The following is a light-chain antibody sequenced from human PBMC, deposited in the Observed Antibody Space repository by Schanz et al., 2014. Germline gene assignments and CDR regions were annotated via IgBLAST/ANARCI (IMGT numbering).Light chain of an antibody. CDR1: QSIISRD. V-gene: IGKV3D-15*01. CDR2: GAS. Sequence: ETVLTQSPGTLSLSPGERATLSCRASQSIISRDLAWYQQKPGQAPNVLIYGASRRATGIPDRFSGSGSGTEFTLTISSLQSEDFAVYYCQQYNNWPPWTFGQGTKVEIK. J-gene: IGKJ1*01. CDR3: QQYNNWPPWT.